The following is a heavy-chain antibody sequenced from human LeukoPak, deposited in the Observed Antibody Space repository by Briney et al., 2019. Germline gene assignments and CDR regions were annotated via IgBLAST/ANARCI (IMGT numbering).Heavy chain of an antibody. D-gene: IGHD3-22*01. Sequence: ASVTVSCKASGYTFTSYAMNWVRQAPGQGLEWMGWINTNTGNPTYAQGFTGRFVFSLDTSVSTAYLQISSLKAEDTAVYYCAREYYDSSGYFEYYYYYYMDVWGKGTTVTVSS. CDR2: INTNTGNP. CDR3: AREYYDSSGYFEYYYYYYMDV. CDR1: GYTFTSYA. J-gene: IGHJ6*03. V-gene: IGHV7-4-1*02.